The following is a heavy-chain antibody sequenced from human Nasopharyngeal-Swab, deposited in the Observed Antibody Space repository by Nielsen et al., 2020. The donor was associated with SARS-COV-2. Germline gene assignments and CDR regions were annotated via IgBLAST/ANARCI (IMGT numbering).Heavy chain of an antibody. J-gene: IGHJ4*02. CDR1: GASIASSTFY. CDR3: VRSSSWYYFDY. Sequence: GSLRLSCTVSGASIASSTFYWGWIRQPPGKGLVWVWNIYYNGNTYQNPSLKSRLTISVDKSKNQFSLQLSSVTAADTAVYYCVRSSSWYYFDYWAQGTQVTVSS. V-gene: IGHV4-39*01. D-gene: IGHD6-13*01. CDR2: IYYNGNT.